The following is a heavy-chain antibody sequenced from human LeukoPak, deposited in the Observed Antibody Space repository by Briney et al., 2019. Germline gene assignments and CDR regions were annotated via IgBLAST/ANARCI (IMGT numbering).Heavy chain of an antibody. CDR3: ARLVNWSGYYDHFDY. CDR1: GYSISGGFY. CDR2: IYHSGST. D-gene: IGHD3-3*01. Sequence: KPSETLSLTCAVSGYSISGGFYWGWIRQPPGKGLDWIGSIYHSGSTYYNLSLKSRVTLSVETSKNQFSLKLSSVPAADTAVYYCARLVNWSGYYDHFDYWGQGSLVTVSS. V-gene: IGHV4-38-2*01. J-gene: IGHJ4*02.